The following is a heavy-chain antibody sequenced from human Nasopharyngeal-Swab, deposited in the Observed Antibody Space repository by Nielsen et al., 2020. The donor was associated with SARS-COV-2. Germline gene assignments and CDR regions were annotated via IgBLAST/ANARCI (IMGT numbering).Heavy chain of an antibody. D-gene: IGHD1-1*01. Sequence: GESLKISCAASGFTFSSYSMNWVRQAPGKGLEWVSSISSSSSYIYYADSVKGRFTISRDNAKNSLYLQMNSLRAEDTAVYYCARASRGTSTWTFDYWGQGTLVTVSS. V-gene: IGHV3-21*01. CDR3: ARASRGTSTWTFDY. J-gene: IGHJ4*02. CDR2: ISSSSSYI. CDR1: GFTFSSYS.